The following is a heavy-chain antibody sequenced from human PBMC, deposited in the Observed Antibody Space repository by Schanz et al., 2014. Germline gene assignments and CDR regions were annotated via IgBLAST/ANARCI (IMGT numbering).Heavy chain of an antibody. V-gene: IGHV1-46*03. CDR2: INPSGGST. CDR3: ARGPATGAFDI. J-gene: IGHJ3*02. Sequence: QVQLVQSGAEVKKPGASVKVSCKASGYTFTSYYMHWVRQAPGQGLEWMGIINPSGGSTNYAQKFRGRVTMTRDTATSTVYMELSSLRSEDTAGYFCARGPATGAFDIWGHGTMVTVSS. CDR1: GYTFTSYY.